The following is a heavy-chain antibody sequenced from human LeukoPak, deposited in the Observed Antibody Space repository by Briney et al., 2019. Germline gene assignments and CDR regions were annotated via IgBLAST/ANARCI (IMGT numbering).Heavy chain of an antibody. CDR3: AQDRASIQFYF. D-gene: IGHD5-24*01. V-gene: IGHV3-30*04. CDR2: ISYDGSNK. Sequence: PGGSLRLSCAASGFTFSSYAMHWVRQAPGKGLEWVAVISYDGSNKYYADSVKGRFTISRDNSKNTMYLQMNSLRAEDTALYYCAQDRASIQFYFWGQGTLVTVSS. J-gene: IGHJ4*02. CDR1: GFTFSSYA.